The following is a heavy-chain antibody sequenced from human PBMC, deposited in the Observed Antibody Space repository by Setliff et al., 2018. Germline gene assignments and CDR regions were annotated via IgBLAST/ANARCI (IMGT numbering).Heavy chain of an antibody. V-gene: IGHV1-46*01. CDR3: ARDVFPYHYEGAFDI. CDR2: INPSSGRT. J-gene: IGHJ3*02. CDR1: GYTFTSHY. D-gene: IGHD3-22*01. Sequence: ASVKVSCKASGYTFTSHYMHWVRQAPGLGLEWMGTINPSSGRTSYAQKCXXRVTMTRDTSTSTVYMDMSSLRSEDTAVYYCARDVFPYHYEGAFDIWGQGTMVTVSS.